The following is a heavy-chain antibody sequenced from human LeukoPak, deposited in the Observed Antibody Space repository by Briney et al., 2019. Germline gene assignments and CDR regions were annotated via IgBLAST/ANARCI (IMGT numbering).Heavy chain of an antibody. CDR2: INHSGST. V-gene: IGHV4-34*01. CDR3: ASRIVSGWYNY. J-gene: IGHJ4*02. CDR1: GGSFSGYY. D-gene: IGHD6-19*01. Sequence: SETMSLTCALYGGSFSGYYWSWIRQPPGKGLEWIGEINHSGSTNYNPSLKSRVTISVDTSKNQFSLKLSSVTAADTAVYYCASRIVSGWYNYWGQGTLVTVSS.